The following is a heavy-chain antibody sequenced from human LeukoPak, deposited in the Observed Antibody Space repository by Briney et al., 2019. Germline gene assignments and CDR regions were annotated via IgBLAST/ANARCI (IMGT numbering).Heavy chain of an antibody. Sequence: SETLSLTWTVSGGSISSSSYYWGWIRQPPGKGLEWIGSIYYSGSTYYNPSLKSRVTISVDTSKNQFSLKLSSVTAADTAAYYSATPREDYYYYMDVWGKRTTVTVSS. CDR1: GGSISSSSYY. D-gene: IGHD1-26*01. J-gene: IGHJ6*03. CDR2: IYYSGST. V-gene: IGHV4-39*01. CDR3: ATPREDYYYYMDV.